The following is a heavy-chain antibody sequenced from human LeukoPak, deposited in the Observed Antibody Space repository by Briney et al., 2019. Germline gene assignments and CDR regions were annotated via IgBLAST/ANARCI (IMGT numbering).Heavy chain of an antibody. V-gene: IGHV4-61*09. D-gene: IGHD4-17*01. CDR1: GGSISSGSYY. Sequence: PSQTLSLTCTVSGGSISSGSYYWSWIRQPAGKGLEWIGYIYYSGSTNYNPSLKSRVTISVDTSKNQFSLKLSSVTAADTAVYYCASGLWGDYSHWYFDLWGRGTLVTVSS. CDR3: ASGLWGDYSHWYFDL. J-gene: IGHJ2*01. CDR2: IYYSGST.